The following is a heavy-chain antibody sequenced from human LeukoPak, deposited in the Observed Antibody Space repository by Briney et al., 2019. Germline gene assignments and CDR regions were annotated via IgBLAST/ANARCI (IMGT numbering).Heavy chain of an antibody. CDR1: GFTFSDYA. CDR2: ISKDRSDK. V-gene: IGHV3-30-3*01. D-gene: IGHD1-7*01. J-gene: IGHJ4*02. CDR3: ARDYWWNYDY. Sequence: PGGSLRLSCAASGFTFSDYAMHWVRQAPGKGLEWVAVISKDRSDKYYPGSVRGRFTISRDNSKNTIYLQMDSLRAEDTAIYYCARDYWWNYDYWGQGTLVTVSS.